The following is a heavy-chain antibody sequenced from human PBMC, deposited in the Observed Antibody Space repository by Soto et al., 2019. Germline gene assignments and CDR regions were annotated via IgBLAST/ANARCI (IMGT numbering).Heavy chain of an antibody. Sequence: QVHLVESGGGVVQPGRSLRLSCAASGFTFSTYAMHWVRQPPGKGLEWVAVISYDGSRRNYTDSVRGRFIISRDNSKKTLSLQMNSLRAEDTAVYYCARNPSGAYSYVDYWGQGTQVTVSS. J-gene: IGHJ4*02. V-gene: IGHV3-30-3*01. D-gene: IGHD5-18*01. CDR3: ARNPSGAYSYVDY. CDR1: GFTFSTYA. CDR2: ISYDGSRR.